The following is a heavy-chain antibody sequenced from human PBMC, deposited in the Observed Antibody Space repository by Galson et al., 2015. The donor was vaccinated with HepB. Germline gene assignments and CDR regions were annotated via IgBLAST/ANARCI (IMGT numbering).Heavy chain of an antibody. V-gene: IGHV7-4-1*02. CDR2: INTDDGNP. D-gene: IGHD3-10*01. J-gene: IGHJ4*02. CDR1: GYTFSDYA. CDR3: ARRILDFGEFSFDY. Sequence: SVKVSCKASGYTFSDYAMTWVRQAPGQGLEWMGWINTDDGNPTYAPDFTGRFVFSLDTSVNTAYLQISSLKAEDTALYYRARRILDFGEFSFDYWGQGTLVSVSS.